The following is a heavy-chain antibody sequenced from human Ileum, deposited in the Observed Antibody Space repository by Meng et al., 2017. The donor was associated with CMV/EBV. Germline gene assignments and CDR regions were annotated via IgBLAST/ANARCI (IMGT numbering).Heavy chain of an antibody. Sequence: SQTLSLTCAISGDSVSSNSAAWNWIRQSPSRGLEWLGRTYYRSKWYNDYAVSVKSRITINPDTSKNQSSLQLNSVTSEDTAVYYCARVWVMEWNPNNNWFDPWGQGTLVTVSS. CDR3: ARVWVMEWNPNNNWFDP. D-gene: IGHD3-3*01. CDR2: TYYRSKWYN. J-gene: IGHJ5*02. CDR1: GDSVSSNSAA. V-gene: IGHV6-1*01.